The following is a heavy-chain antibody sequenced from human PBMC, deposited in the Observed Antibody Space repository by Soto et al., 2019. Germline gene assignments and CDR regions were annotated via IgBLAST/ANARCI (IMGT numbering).Heavy chain of an antibody. CDR2: IDIGGNT. CDR1: GFSVTNNY. D-gene: IGHD3-22*01. Sequence: GGSLRLSCAASGFSVTNNYMNWVRQAPGKGLEWVSIIDIGGNTYYADSVKDRFTISRDNSRNTLSLQMNSLRAEDTAVYYCAKSSTSAYYPHLDYWGQGTLVTVSS. CDR3: AKSSTSAYYPHLDY. V-gene: IGHV3-66*01. J-gene: IGHJ4*02.